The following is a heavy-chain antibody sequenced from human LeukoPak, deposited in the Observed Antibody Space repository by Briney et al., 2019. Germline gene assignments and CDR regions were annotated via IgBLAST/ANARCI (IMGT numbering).Heavy chain of an antibody. CDR1: GFPFSSYS. D-gene: IGHD6-13*01. V-gene: IGHV3-7*03. CDR2: IKPDGTTK. J-gene: IGHJ4*02. Sequence: GGSLRLPCAASGFPFSSYSMTWVRQAPGKGLEWVANIKPDGTTKFYVDSVKGRFTISRDNALNSLYLQMNSLRAEDTAIYYCARSIPYGTTWYGRSDYWGQGTLVTVSS. CDR3: ARSIPYGTTWYGRSDY.